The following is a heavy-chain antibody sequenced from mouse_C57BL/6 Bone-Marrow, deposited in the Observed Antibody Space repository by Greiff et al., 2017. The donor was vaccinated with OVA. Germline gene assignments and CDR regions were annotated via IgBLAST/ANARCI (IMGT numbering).Heavy chain of an antibody. CDR3: VRDPELPYYFDY. CDR1: GFTFNTYA. J-gene: IGHJ2*01. CDR2: IRSKSSNYAT. V-gene: IGHV10-3*01. D-gene: IGHD1-1*01. Sequence: EVQVVESGGGLVQPKGSLKLSCAASGFTFNTYAMHWVRQAPGKGLEWVARIRSKSSNYATYYADSVKDRFTISRDDSQSMLYLQMNNLKTEDTAMYYCVRDPELPYYFDYWGQGTTLTVSS.